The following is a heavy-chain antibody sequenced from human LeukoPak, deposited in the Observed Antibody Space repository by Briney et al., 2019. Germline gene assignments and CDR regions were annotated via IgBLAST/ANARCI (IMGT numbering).Heavy chain of an antibody. V-gene: IGHV1-2*02. CDR2: INPNSGGT. D-gene: IGHD5-18*01. CDR3: ARDGRVAGYSYGLNDY. Sequence: ASVKVSCKASGYTFTGYYMHWVRQAPGQGLEWMGWINPNSGGTNYAQKFQGRVTMTRDTSISTAYMEPSRLRSDDTAVYYCARDGRVAGYSYGLNDYWGQGTLVTVSS. J-gene: IGHJ4*02. CDR1: GYTFTGYY.